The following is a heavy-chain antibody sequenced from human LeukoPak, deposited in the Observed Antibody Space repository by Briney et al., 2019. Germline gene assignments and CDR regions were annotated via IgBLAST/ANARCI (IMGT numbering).Heavy chain of an antibody. V-gene: IGHV3-7*03. J-gene: IGHJ4*02. CDR1: GFTFSSYW. Sequence: GGSLRLSCAASGFTFSSYWMNWARQAPGKGLEWVASINHNGNVNYYVDSVKGRFTISRDNAKNSLYLQMSNLRAEDTAMYYCARPLNGANVYWGQGTLVTVSS. D-gene: IGHD4/OR15-4a*01. CDR2: INHNGNVN. CDR3: ARPLNGANVY.